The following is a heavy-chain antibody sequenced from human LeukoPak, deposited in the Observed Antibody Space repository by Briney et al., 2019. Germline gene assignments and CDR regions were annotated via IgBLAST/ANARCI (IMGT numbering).Heavy chain of an antibody. J-gene: IGHJ4*02. CDR2: ISGDGDST. CDR3: AKDTGITPSGISGFFDF. Sequence: PGGSLRLSCAASGFSFDDYAMHWVHQAPGKGLEWVSLISGDGDSTYYADSVKGRFTISRDNSKDSLYLQMNSLRTEDTALYYCAKDTGITPSGISGFFDFWGQGTLVTVSS. V-gene: IGHV3-43*02. D-gene: IGHD6-13*01. CDR1: GFSFDDYA.